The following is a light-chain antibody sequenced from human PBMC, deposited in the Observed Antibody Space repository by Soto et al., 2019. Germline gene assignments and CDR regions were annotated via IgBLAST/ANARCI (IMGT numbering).Light chain of an antibody. J-gene: IGKJ3*01. CDR2: GAS. CDR3: QQYGSSPFT. CDR1: QSFSSSY. V-gene: IGKV3-20*01. Sequence: EIVLTQSPGTLSLSPGERATLSCRASQSFSSSYLAWYQQKPGQAPRPLIYGASSRATGIPARFSGSGSGTDFTLTISRLEPEDFAVYYCQQYGSSPFTFGPGTKVAIK.